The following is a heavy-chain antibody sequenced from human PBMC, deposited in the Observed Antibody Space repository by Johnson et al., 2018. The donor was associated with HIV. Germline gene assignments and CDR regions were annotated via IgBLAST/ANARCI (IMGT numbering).Heavy chain of an antibody. CDR1: GFTVSSNY. CDR2: ISCGGRT. CDR3: ARDGDNPRI. D-gene: IGHD7-27*01. V-gene: IGHV3-66*01. Sequence: EVQLVESGGGVVQPGRSLRLSCAASGFTVSSNYMSWVRQAPGQGLEWVSSISCGGRTYYADTVKGRVSISRDTSKNTLDLQMNSLRAEDTAVYYCARDGDNPRIWGQGTMVTVSS. J-gene: IGHJ3*02.